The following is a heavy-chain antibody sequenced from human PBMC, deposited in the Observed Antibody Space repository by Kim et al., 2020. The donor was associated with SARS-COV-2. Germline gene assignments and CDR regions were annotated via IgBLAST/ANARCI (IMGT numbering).Heavy chain of an antibody. CDR1: GFTFSSYS. Sequence: GGSLRLSCAASGFTFSSYSMNWVRQAPGKGLEWVSSISSSSSYIYYADSVKGRFTISRDNAKNSLYLQMNSLRAEDTAVYYCARGTRYFDWLLGNPLSDYWGQGTLVTVSS. V-gene: IGHV3-21*01. CDR3: ARGTRYFDWLLGNPLSDY. CDR2: ISSSSSYI. J-gene: IGHJ4*02. D-gene: IGHD3-9*01.